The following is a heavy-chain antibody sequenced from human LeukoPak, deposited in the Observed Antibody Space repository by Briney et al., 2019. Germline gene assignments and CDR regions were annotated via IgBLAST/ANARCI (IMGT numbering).Heavy chain of an antibody. CDR1: GYTFTRYG. J-gene: IGHJ6*03. Sequence: ASVKVSCKASGYTFTRYGMSWVRQAPGQGLEWMGWINPNSGGTNCAQKFQGRVTMTRDTSINTAYMELSSLRFDDTAVYYCARGATAGRFSLRPTGAYYMDVWGKGTTVTVSS. CDR3: ARGATAGRFSLRPTGAYYMDV. D-gene: IGHD6-13*01. CDR2: INPNSGGT. V-gene: IGHV1-2*02.